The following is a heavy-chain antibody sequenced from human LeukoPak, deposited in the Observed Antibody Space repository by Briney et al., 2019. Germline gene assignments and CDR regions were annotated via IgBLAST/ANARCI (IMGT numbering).Heavy chain of an antibody. J-gene: IGHJ4*02. CDR2: IYYSGST. Sequence: SETLSLTCTVSGGSISSYYWSWIRQPPGKGLEWIGYIYYSGSTNYNPSLKSRVTISVDTSKNQFSLKLSSVTAADTAVYYRARSYYDILTGYYLFDYWGQGTLVTVSS. D-gene: IGHD3-9*01. V-gene: IGHV4-59*01. CDR3: ARSYYDILTGYYLFDY. CDR1: GGSISSYY.